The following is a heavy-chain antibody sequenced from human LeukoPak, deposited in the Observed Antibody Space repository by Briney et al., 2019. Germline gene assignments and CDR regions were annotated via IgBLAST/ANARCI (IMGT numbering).Heavy chain of an antibody. CDR3: ARGRGYCSGGSCYSGFYY. V-gene: IGHV3-66*01. Sequence: PGGSLRLSCAASGFTVSNNYITWIRQAPGKGLEWVSVIYSGGSTYYADSVKGRFTISRDNSKNTLYLQMNSLRAEDTAVYYCARGRGYCSGGSCYSGFYYWGQGTLVTVSS. CDR2: IYSGGST. D-gene: IGHD2-15*01. CDR1: GFTVSNNY. J-gene: IGHJ4*02.